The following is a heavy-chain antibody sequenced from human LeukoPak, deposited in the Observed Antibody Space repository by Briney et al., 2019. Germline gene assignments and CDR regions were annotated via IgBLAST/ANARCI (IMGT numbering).Heavy chain of an antibody. D-gene: IGHD3-9*01. CDR1: GFTFSSYW. CDR3: ARVSEELRYFDWLSKQSWFDP. CDR2: IKQDGSEK. V-gene: IGHV3-7*01. J-gene: IGHJ5*02. Sequence: GGSLRLSCAASGFTFSSYWMSWVRQAPGKGLEWVANIKQDGSEKYYVDSVKGRFTISRDNAKNSLYLQMNSLRAEDTAVYYCARVSEELRYFDWLSKQSWFDPWGQGTLVTVSS.